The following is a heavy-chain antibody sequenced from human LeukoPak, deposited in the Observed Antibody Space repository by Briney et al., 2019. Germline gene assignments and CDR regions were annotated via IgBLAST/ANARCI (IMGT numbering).Heavy chain of an antibody. D-gene: IGHD2-21*02. CDR1: GFTFSSYG. J-gene: IGHJ4*02. V-gene: IGHV3-30*18. CDR3: AKDGGGAYCGGDCFPYYLDY. CDR2: ISYDGSKK. Sequence: PGGSLRLSCAASGFTFSSYGMHWVRQAPGKGLEWVAVISYDGSKKYYADSVKGRSTSSRDNSKNTLYLQMNSLSAEDTAVYYCAKDGGGAYCGGDCFPYYLDYWGQGTLVTVSS.